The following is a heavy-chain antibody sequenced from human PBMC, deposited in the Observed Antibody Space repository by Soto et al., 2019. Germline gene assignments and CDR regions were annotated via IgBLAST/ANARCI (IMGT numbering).Heavy chain of an antibody. CDR3: ARGTRSSWYDR. J-gene: IGHJ5*02. CDR2: IYYNGST. V-gene: IGHV4-31*03. D-gene: IGHD6-13*01. Sequence: QVQLQESGPGLVKPSQTLSLTCTVSGGSMISGGFSWTWIRQNPGKGLEWIGSIYYNGSTYYNPSRKSRLTISIDTSQSQFSLKLNSVTAADTAVYYCARGTRSSWYDRWGQGTLVTVSS. CDR1: GGSMISGGFS.